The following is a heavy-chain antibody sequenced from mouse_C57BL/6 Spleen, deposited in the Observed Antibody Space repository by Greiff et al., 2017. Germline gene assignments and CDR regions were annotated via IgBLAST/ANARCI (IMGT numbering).Heavy chain of an antibody. J-gene: IGHJ3*01. CDR1: GYSITSGYY. D-gene: IGHD2-4*01. CDR3: ARDYDYPFAY. Sequence: EVQLVESGPGLVKPSQSLSLTCSVTGYSITSGYYWNWIRQFPGNKLEWMGYISYDGSNNYNPSLKNRISITRDTSKNQFFLKLNSVTTEDTATYYCARDYDYPFAYWGQGTLVTVSA. V-gene: IGHV3-6*01. CDR2: ISYDGSN.